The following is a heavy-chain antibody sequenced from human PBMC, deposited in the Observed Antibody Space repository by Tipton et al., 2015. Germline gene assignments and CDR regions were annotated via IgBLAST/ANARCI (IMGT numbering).Heavy chain of an antibody. J-gene: IGHJ4*01. CDR2: IYYSGST. CDR3: ACQDYDSLTRDYQTVDY. CDR1: GGSITTNSYH. Sequence: TLSLTCAVSGGSITTNSYHWGWVRQPPGKGLEWIASIYYSGSTHNNPSLKSRVTMSRDTSKNQFSRRLTSVTAADTAVYYCACQDYDSLTRDYQTVDYWGHGPLVTVSS. D-gene: IGHD3-9*01. V-gene: IGHV4-39*07.